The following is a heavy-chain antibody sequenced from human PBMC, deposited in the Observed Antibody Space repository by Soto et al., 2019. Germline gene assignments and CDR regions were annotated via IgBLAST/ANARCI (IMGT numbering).Heavy chain of an antibody. J-gene: IGHJ4*02. D-gene: IGHD6-19*01. V-gene: IGHV3-23*01. CDR1: GFTFSSYA. Sequence: QPGGSLRLSCAASGFTFSSYAMSWVRQAPGKGLEWVSAISGSGGSTYYADSVKGRFTISRGNSKNTLYLQMNSLRAEDTAVYYCAKLKISSGWLFDYWGQGTLVTVSS. CDR3: AKLKISSGWLFDY. CDR2: ISGSGGST.